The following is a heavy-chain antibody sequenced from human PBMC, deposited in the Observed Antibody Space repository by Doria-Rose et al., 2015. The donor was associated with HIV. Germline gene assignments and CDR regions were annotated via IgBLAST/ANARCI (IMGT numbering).Heavy chain of an antibody. CDR2: TFSDDER. CDR3: ARIKSSRWYHKYYFDF. D-gene: IGHD6-13*01. V-gene: IGHV2-26*01. CDR1: GVSLSSPGMG. J-gene: IGHJ4*02. Sequence: QVTLKESGPVLVKPTETLTLTCTVSGVSLSSPGMGVSWIRQPPGKALEWLGQTFSDDERSYKTSLKSRLTISRGTSKSQVVLTMTDMDPVDTATYYCARIKSSRWYHKYYFDFWGQGTLVIVSA.